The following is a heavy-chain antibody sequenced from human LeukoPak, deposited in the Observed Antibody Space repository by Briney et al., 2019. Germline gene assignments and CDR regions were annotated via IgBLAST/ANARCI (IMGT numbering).Heavy chain of an antibody. D-gene: IGHD5-12*01. V-gene: IGHV3-7*01. CDR2: IQKDGTEK. Sequence: PGGSLRLSCAASGFTFRTYWMTWVRQAPRKGLEWVANIQKDGTEKNYVDSVKGRFTISRDNAKNSLYLQMNSLRVEDTAVYYCARDSGNSGYDVHNYWGQGTLVTVSS. J-gene: IGHJ4*02. CDR1: GFTFRTYW. CDR3: ARDSGNSGYDVHNY.